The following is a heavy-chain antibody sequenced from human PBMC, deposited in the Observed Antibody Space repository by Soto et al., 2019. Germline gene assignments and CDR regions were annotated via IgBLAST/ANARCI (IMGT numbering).Heavy chain of an antibody. J-gene: IGHJ4*02. D-gene: IGHD3-9*01. Sequence: EVQLLESGGGLVKPGGSLRLSCAASGFSFSLYTINWVRQAPGKGLEWVSSISRSSDYIYDADSVKGRFTISRDNAKKSLYLQINSLRAEDTAVYSCTTHLRTYKTGFYYWGQGTLVTVSS. CDR2: ISRSSDYI. CDR1: GFSFSLYT. CDR3: TTHLRTYKTGFYY. V-gene: IGHV3-21*01.